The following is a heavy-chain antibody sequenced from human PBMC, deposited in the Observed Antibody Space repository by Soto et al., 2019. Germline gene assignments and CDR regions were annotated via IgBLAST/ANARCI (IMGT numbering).Heavy chain of an antibody. V-gene: IGHV4-30-2*01. D-gene: IGHD3-3*01. J-gene: IGHJ6*02. Sequence: SETLSLTFAVSGASISTEGYTWSWIRQPPGKGLEWIGYIYPSGASNYNPSLRSRVTISLDASRNRFSLSVGSVTAADTAVYYCARATFGAVLHLEVWGQGTTVTVS. CDR1: GASISTEGYT. CDR2: IYPSGAS. CDR3: ARATFGAVLHLEV.